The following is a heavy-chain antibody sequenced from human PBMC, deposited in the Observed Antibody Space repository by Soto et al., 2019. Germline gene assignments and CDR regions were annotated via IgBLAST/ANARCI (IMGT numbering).Heavy chain of an antibody. D-gene: IGHD3-10*01. J-gene: IGHJ6*02. Sequence: QVQLVQSGAEVKKPGASVKVSCKASGYTFTSYGISWVRQAPGQGLEWMGWISAYNGNTNYAQKLQGRVTTTTDTSTSTAYMELRSLRSDDTAVYYCARALLWFGESHYYYGMDVWGQGTTVTVSS. V-gene: IGHV1-18*01. CDR1: GYTFTSYG. CDR2: ISAYNGNT. CDR3: ARALLWFGESHYYYGMDV.